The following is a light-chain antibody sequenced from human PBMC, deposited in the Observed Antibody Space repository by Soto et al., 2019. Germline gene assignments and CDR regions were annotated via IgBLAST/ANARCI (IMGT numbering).Light chain of an antibody. CDR1: QSVRSSY. Sequence: EIVLTQSPGTLSLSPGERATLSCRASQSVRSSYLAWYQQKPGQAPRLLIYGASSRATGIPDRFSGSGSWTDFPLTISRLEPEDFAVYYCQQYGSSPRITFGPGTKVDIK. V-gene: IGKV3-20*01. J-gene: IGKJ3*01. CDR2: GAS. CDR3: QQYGSSPRIT.